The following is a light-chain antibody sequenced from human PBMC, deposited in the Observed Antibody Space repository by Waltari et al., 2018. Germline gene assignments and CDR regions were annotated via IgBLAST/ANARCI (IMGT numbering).Light chain of an antibody. J-gene: IGKJ4*01. CDR1: QSVSSY. Sequence: EIVLTQSPATLSLSPGERATLSCRASQSVSSYLAWYQQKPGQAPRLPIYDASNRATGIPARFSGSGSGTDFTLTISSLEPEDFAVYYCQQRTNWPPVLTFGGGTKVEIK. CDR3: QQRTNWPPVLT. V-gene: IGKV3-11*01. CDR2: DAS.